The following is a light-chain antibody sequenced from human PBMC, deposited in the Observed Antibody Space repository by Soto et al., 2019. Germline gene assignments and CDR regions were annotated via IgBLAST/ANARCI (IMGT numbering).Light chain of an antibody. CDR2: GAS. CDR3: QQYYSTPPRT. Sequence: IVMSPPPATLCVSPGWRATISCTCRQSVSSNLAWYQQQPAQAPRLLIYGASTRESGVPDRFSGSGAGTDFTLTTSSMQAEDVAVYYCQQYYSTPPRTCGQGTTV. V-gene: IGKV3-15*01. CDR1: QSVSSN. J-gene: IGKJ1*01.